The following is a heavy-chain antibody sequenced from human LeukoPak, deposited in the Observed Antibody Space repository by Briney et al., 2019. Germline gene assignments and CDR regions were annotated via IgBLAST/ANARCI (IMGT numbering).Heavy chain of an antibody. D-gene: IGHD3-9*01. CDR2: IDPTDSYT. J-gene: IGHJ3*02. Sequence: GESLRISCKGSGYSFISYWISWVRQMPGKGLEWMGRIDPTDSYTNYSPSFQGHVTISADKSISTAYLQWSSLKASDTALYYWPKTSYDILTGPSAAFDIWGQGTMVTVSS. V-gene: IGHV5-10-1*01. CDR1: GYSFISYW. CDR3: PKTSYDILTGPSAAFDI.